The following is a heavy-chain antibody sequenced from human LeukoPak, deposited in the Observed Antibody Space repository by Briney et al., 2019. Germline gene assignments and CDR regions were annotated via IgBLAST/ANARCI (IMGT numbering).Heavy chain of an antibody. V-gene: IGHV3-21*01. J-gene: IGHJ6*02. CDR1: GFTFSSYS. D-gene: IGHD6-6*01. CDR2: ISSSSSYI. CDR3: ARDWGIAARQLYGMDV. Sequence: GGSLRLSCAASGFTFSSYSMNWVRQAPGKGLEWVSSISSSSSYIYYADSVKGRFTISRDNAKNSLYLQMNSLRAEDTAVYYCARDWGIAARQLYGMDVWGQGTTVTVSS.